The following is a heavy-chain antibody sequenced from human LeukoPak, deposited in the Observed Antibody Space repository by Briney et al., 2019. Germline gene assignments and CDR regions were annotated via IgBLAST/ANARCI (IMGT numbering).Heavy chain of an antibody. J-gene: IGHJ4*02. D-gene: IGHD2-2*01. CDR3: ARGGGYCSSTSCYAGLDY. Sequence: PSETLSLTCTVSGGSISSGDYYWSWIRQPPGKGLEWIGYIYYSGSTYYNPSLKSRVTISVDTSKNQFSLKLSSVTAADTAVYYCARGGGYCSSTSCYAGLDYWGQGTLVTVSS. V-gene: IGHV4-30-4*08. CDR2: IYYSGST. CDR1: GGSISSGDYY.